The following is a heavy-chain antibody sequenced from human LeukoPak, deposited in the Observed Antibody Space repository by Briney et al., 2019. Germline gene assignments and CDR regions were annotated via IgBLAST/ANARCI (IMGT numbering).Heavy chain of an antibody. V-gene: IGHV4-39*01. Sequence: SETLSLTCTVSGGSISSSSYYWGWIRQPPGKGLEWIGSMYYSGSTHYNPSLKSRVTISVDTSKNQFSQKLSSVTAADTAVYHCAEGGAAAGTWESWGQGTLVTVSS. CDR1: GGSISSSSYY. J-gene: IGHJ5*02. CDR3: AEGGAAAGTWES. CDR2: MYYSGST. D-gene: IGHD6-13*01.